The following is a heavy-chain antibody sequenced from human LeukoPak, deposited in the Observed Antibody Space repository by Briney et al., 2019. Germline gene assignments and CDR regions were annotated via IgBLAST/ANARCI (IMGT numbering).Heavy chain of an antibody. D-gene: IGHD3-10*01. J-gene: IGHJ5*02. Sequence: SETLSLTCTVSGGSISSSSYYWGWIRQPPGKGLEWIGSIYYSGSTYYNPSLKSRVTISVDTSKNQFSLKLSSVTAADTAVYYCASYGFGELRFDPWGQGTLVTVSS. CDR2: IYYSGST. CDR1: GGSISSSSYY. V-gene: IGHV4-39*07. CDR3: ASYGFGELRFDP.